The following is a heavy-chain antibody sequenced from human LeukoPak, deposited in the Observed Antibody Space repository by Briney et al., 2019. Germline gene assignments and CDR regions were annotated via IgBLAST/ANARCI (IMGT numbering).Heavy chain of an antibody. CDR2: ISYDGSNK. V-gene: IGHV3-30*18. D-gene: IGHD1-26*01. CDR3: AKASSGSYEPAFDI. J-gene: IGHJ3*02. CDR1: GFTFSSYG. Sequence: GGSLRLSCAASGFTFSSYGMHWVRQAPGKGLEWVAVISYDGSNKYYADSVKGRFTISRDNSKNTLYLQMNSLRAEDTAVYYCAKASSGSYEPAFDIWGQGTMVTVSS.